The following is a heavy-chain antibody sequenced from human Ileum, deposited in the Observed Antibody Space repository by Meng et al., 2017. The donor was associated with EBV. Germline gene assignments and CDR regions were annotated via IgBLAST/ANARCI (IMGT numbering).Heavy chain of an antibody. Sequence: QRSLQSLVMPSGNVALPCPVSVGSIIRSNWGSWVRQPPGKGLEWIGKIYHSGITIYNPSLKSRVTMSVDNSKNQFSLKLNSMTAADTAVYYCARDPTGGEDHQRVWGQGTLVTVSS. D-gene: IGHD1-14*01. CDR2: IYHSGIT. CDR1: VGSIIRSNW. CDR3: ARDPTGGEDHQRV. V-gene: IGHV4-4*02. J-gene: IGHJ4*02.